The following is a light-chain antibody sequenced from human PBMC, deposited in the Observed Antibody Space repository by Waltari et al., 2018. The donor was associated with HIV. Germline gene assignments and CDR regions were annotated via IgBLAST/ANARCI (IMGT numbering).Light chain of an antibody. CDR1: SNDIGYDDY. CDR3: TSYAGNNKLV. J-gene: IGLJ2*01. V-gene: IGLV2-8*01. Sequence: QSALTQSPSASGSPGQAVTFSCPGTSNDIGYDDYVSWYRQYSGKAAKLIVYEVNKRPCGVPDRFAGSKSGNTASLTVSGLQAEDEADYYCTSYAGNNKLVFGGGTKLTVL. CDR2: EVN.